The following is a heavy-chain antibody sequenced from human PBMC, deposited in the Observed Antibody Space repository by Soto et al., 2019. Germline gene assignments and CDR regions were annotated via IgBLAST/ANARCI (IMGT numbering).Heavy chain of an antibody. CDR3: ARVPSPFDYYYAMDV. V-gene: IGHV4-30-4*01. D-gene: IGHD3-16*01. J-gene: IGHJ6*02. CDR1: GDSISSGNKY. CDR2: IFSSGTT. Sequence: SETLSLTCTVSGDSISSGNKYWSWIRQPPGKGLEGIGYIFSSGTTYYNPSLKSRLTMSLDASQNQFSLKLNSLTDADTAGYFCARVPSPFDYYYAMDVWGQGTTVTVSS.